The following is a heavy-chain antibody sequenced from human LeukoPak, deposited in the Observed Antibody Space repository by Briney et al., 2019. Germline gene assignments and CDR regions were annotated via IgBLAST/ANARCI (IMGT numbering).Heavy chain of an antibody. J-gene: IGHJ3*02. CDR2: INHSGST. CDR1: GGSFSGYY. Sequence: SETLSLTCAVYGGSFSGYYWSWIRQPPGKGLEWIGEINHSGSTNYNPSLKSRVTISVDRSKNQFSLKLSSVTAADTAVYYCARSPTPDAFDIWGQGTMVTVSS. CDR3: ARSPTPDAFDI. V-gene: IGHV4-34*01.